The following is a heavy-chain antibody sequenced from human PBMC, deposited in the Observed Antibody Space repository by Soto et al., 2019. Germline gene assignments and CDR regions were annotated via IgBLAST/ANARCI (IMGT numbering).Heavy chain of an antibody. J-gene: IGHJ4*02. CDR1: GFTFSSYA. D-gene: IGHD3-3*01. CDR3: AKGGVMYYDFWSGYHSPGVLSY. V-gene: IGHV3-23*01. CDR2: ISGSGGST. Sequence: EVQLLESGGGLVQPGGSLRLSCAASGFTFSSYAMSWVRQAPGKGLEWVSAISGSGGSTYYADSVKGRFTISRDNSKNTLYLQMNSLRAEDTAVYYCAKGGVMYYDFWSGYHSPGVLSYWGQGTLVTVSS.